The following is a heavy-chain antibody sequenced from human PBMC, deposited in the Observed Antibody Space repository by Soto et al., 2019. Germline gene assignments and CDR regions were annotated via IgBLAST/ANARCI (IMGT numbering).Heavy chain of an antibody. J-gene: IGHJ4*02. D-gene: IGHD2-15*01. V-gene: IGHV4-31*03. CDR2: IFYSGST. CDR3: ARGGSGDIVVVAAIDY. CDR1: GGSISSGNYY. Sequence: QVQLQESGPGLVKPSQTLSLTCTVSGGSISSGNYYWSWIRQHPGKGLAWIGYIFYSGSTSYNPSPQSRVTISVDTAKNRFSLKLSSVTAADTAVYYCARGGSGDIVVVAAIDYWGQGTLVTVSS.